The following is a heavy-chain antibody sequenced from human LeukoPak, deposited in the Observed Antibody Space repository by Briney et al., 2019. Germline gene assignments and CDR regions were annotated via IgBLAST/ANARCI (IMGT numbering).Heavy chain of an antibody. CDR3: AREGSSSWAHFDY. D-gene: IGHD6-13*01. J-gene: IGHJ4*02. CDR2: ISYDGSNK. V-gene: IGHV3-30*04. Sequence: GRSLRLSCAASGFTFSSYAMHWVRQAPGKGLEWVAVISYDGSNKYYADSVKGRFTFSRDNSKNTLYLQMNSLRAEDTAVYYCAREGSSSWAHFDYWGQGTLVTVSS. CDR1: GFTFSSYA.